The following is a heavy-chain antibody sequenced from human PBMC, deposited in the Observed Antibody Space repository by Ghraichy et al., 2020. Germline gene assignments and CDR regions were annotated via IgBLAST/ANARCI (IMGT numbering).Heavy chain of an antibody. CDR3: ARMFCTNGVCYDAFDI. D-gene: IGHD2-8*01. CDR1: GVTSNDW. V-gene: IGHV3-7*01. CDR2: INPDGNDK. J-gene: IGHJ3*02. Sequence: GGSLRLSCAASGVTSNDWMSWVRQAPGKGLEWVAHINPDGNDKYYGDSVKGRFTISRDNARNSLYLQMNSLRDEDTAVYYCARMFCTNGVCYDAFDIWGQGTMVTVSS.